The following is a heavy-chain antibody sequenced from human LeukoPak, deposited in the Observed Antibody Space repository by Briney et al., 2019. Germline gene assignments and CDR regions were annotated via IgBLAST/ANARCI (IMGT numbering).Heavy chain of an antibody. CDR2: TYYRTKWYN. J-gene: IGHJ4*02. CDR1: GDSVSINSAA. V-gene: IGHV6-1*01. Sequence: SQTLSLTCALSGDSVSINSAAWNWIRQSPSRGLEWLGRTYYRTKWYNDYAVSVKSRITINPDTSKNQFSLQLNSVTPEDTAVYYCAGLYGSGSYYNVAYYFDYWGQGTLVTVSS. D-gene: IGHD3-10*01. CDR3: AGLYGSGSYYNVAYYFDY.